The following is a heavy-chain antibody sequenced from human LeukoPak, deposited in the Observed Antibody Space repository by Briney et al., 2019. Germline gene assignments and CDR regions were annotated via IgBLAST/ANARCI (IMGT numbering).Heavy chain of an antibody. D-gene: IGHD5-18*01. Sequence: GGSLRLSCAASGFIFSSYWMAWVRQAPGKGLEWVANIKEDGSDKNYVDSVKGRFTISRDNATNSLYLQMNSLRAEDTAVYYCARDASYGYDRFDYWGQGTQVTVSS. V-gene: IGHV3-7*01. CDR1: GFIFSSYW. J-gene: IGHJ4*02. CDR2: IKEDGSDK. CDR3: ARDASYGYDRFDY.